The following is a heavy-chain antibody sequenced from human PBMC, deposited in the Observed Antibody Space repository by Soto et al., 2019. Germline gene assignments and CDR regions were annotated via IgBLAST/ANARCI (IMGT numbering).Heavy chain of an antibody. Sequence: SETLSLTCTVSGGSISSYYWSWIRQPPGKGLEWIGYIYYSGSTNYNPSLKSRVTISVDTSKNQFSLKLSSVTAADTAVYYCAGEGSGRGAAAITDAFDIWGQGTMVTVSS. V-gene: IGHV4-59*01. CDR1: GGSISSYY. D-gene: IGHD6-13*01. J-gene: IGHJ3*02. CDR3: AGEGSGRGAAAITDAFDI. CDR2: IYYSGST.